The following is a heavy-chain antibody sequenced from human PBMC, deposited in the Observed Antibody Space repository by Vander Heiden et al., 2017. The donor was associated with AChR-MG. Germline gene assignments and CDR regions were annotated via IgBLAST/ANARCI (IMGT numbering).Heavy chain of an antibody. J-gene: IGHJ4*02. Sequence: EVQLLESGGGLVQPGGSLRLSCAASGFTFSSYAMSWVRQAPGKGLEWVSAISGSGGSTYYADSVKGRFTISRDNSKNTLYLQMNSMRAEDTAVYYCAKDRIAARRGFDYWGQGNLVTVSS. CDR1: GFTFSSYA. CDR3: AKDRIAARRGFDY. D-gene: IGHD6-6*01. CDR2: ISGSGGST. V-gene: IGHV3-23*01.